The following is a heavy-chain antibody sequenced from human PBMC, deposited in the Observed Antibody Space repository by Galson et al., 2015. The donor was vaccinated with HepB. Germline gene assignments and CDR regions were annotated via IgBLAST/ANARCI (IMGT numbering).Heavy chain of an antibody. Sequence: SVKVSCKASGYPFTHWAIHWVRQAPGQRLEWMGWINAGNGNTKSSQRFQGRVTITRDTSANTAYMELSSLRPEDTALYYCARGGLHAYFYMDVWGKGTTVTVSS. CDR3: ARGGLHAYFYMDV. CDR1: GYPFTHWA. J-gene: IGHJ6*03. CDR2: INAGNGNT. D-gene: IGHD4-11*01. V-gene: IGHV1-3*01.